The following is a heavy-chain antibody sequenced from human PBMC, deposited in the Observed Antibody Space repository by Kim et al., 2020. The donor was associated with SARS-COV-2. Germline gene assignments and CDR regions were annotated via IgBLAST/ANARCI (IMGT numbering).Heavy chain of an antibody. CDR2: ISGSGGST. D-gene: IGHD3-10*01. CDR1: GFTFSSYA. J-gene: IGHJ3*02. V-gene: IGHV3-23*01. CDR3: AKDGGTYYYGSGWAEGAFDI. Sequence: GGSLRLSCAASGFTFSSYAMSWVRQAPGKGLEWVSAISGSGGSTYYADSVKGRFTISRDNSKNTLYLQMNSLRAEDTAVYYCAKDGGTYYYGSGWAEGAFDIWGQGTMVTVSS.